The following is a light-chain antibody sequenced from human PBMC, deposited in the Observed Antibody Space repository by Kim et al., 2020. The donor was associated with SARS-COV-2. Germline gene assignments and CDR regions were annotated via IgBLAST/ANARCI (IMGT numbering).Light chain of an antibody. CDR1: SGSIASNY. Sequence: NFMLTQPHSVSESPGKTVTISCTGSSGSIASNYVQWYQQRPGSAPTTVIYEDNQRPSGVPDRFSGSIDSSSSSASLTISGLKTEDEADYYCQSYDSSNLWVFGGGTQLTVL. V-gene: IGLV6-57*02. CDR3: QSYDSSNLWV. J-gene: IGLJ3*02. CDR2: EDN.